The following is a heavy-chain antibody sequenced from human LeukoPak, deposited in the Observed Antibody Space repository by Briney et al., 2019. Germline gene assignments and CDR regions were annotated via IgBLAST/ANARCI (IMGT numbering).Heavy chain of an antibody. CDR3: ARGRLNYYDSIFDAFDI. Sequence: PGGSLRLSCAASGFTFSSFGMHWVRQAPGKGLEWVAVIWYDGSNKYYADSVKGRFTISRDNSKNTLYLQMNSLRAEDTAVYYCARGRLNYYDSIFDAFDIWGQRTMVTVSS. V-gene: IGHV3-33*01. CDR1: GFTFSSFG. J-gene: IGHJ3*02. D-gene: IGHD3-22*01. CDR2: IWYDGSNK.